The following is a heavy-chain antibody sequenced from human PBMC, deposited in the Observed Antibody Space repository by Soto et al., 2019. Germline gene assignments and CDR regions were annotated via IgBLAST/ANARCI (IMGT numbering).Heavy chain of an antibody. D-gene: IGHD3-16*01. V-gene: IGHV3-15*01. CDR1: GFTFSNAW. Sequence: GGSLRLSCAASGFTFSNAWMSWVRQAPGKGLEWVGRIKSKTDGGTTDYAAPVKGRFTISRDDSKNTLYLQMNSLKTEDTAVYYCTTDVGFSPDAFDIWGQGTMVTVSS. CDR3: TTDVGFSPDAFDI. J-gene: IGHJ3*02. CDR2: IKSKTDGGTT.